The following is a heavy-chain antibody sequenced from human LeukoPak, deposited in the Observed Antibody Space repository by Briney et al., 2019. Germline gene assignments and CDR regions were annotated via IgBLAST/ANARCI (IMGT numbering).Heavy chain of an antibody. J-gene: IGHJ4*02. D-gene: IGHD6-19*01. CDR1: VITFSNYG. V-gene: IGHV3-30*18. Sequence: PGRSLRLSCGASVITFSNYGFMWVRQAPGKGLEWVAVISYDGDNKYYADSVKGRFTISRDNSKNTLYLQMNSLRAEDTAVYYCAKGGEPWLVRAAFDCWGQGTLVTVSS. CDR2: ISYDGDNK. CDR3: AKGGEPWLVRAAFDC.